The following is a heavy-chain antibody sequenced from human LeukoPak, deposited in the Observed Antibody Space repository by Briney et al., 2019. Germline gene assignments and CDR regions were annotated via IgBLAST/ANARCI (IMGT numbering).Heavy chain of an antibody. J-gene: IGHJ4*02. CDR1: GYTFTSYE. CDR2: LNPNSGNT. D-gene: IGHD4-17*01. V-gene: IGHV1-8*01. CDR3: ARGLIHDYGDFGY. Sequence: GASVKVSCKASGYTFTSYEINWVRQATGQGLEWMGWLNPNSGNTGYAQKFQGRVTMTRNTSISTAYMELSSLRSEDTAVYYCARGLIHDYGDFGYWGQGTLVTVSP.